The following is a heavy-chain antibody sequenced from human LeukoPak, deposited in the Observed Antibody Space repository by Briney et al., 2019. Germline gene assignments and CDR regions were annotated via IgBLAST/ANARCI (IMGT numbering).Heavy chain of an antibody. CDR1: GFTFDDYA. J-gene: IGHJ6*02. CDR3: ASAHYDSSGYLGNRRVYYGMDV. Sequence: PGGSLRLSCAASGFTFDDYAMHWVRQAPGKGLEWVSGISWNSGSIGYADSVKGRFTISRDNSKNTLYLQMNSLRAEDTAVYYCASAHYDSSGYLGNRRVYYGMDVWGQGTTVTVSS. CDR2: ISWNSGSI. V-gene: IGHV3-9*01. D-gene: IGHD3-22*01.